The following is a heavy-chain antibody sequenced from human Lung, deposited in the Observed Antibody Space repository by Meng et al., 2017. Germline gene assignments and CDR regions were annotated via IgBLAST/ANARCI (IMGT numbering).Heavy chain of an antibody. J-gene: IGHJ4*02. Sequence: EVQLWESGGGWVQQGGSPRLSCVASGFTFSSYAMTWVRQAPGKGLEWVSSISGSGGSTYYADSVRGRFTISRDNSKNTVYLQMNSLRAEDTAIYYCVRRIEYSSSSGYWGQGTLVTVSS. CDR1: GFTFSSYA. CDR2: ISGSGGST. D-gene: IGHD6-6*01. CDR3: VRRIEYSSSSGY. V-gene: IGHV3-23*01.